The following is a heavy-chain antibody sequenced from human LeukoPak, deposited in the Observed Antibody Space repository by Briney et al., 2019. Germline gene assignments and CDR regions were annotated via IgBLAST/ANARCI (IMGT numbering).Heavy chain of an antibody. Sequence: GASVKVSCKASGYTFTSYGISWVRQAPGQGLEWMGWISAYNGNTNYAQKLQGRVTMTTDTSTSTAYMELRSLRSDDTAVYYCARGIREYYDILTGYYNGGNFDYWGQGTLATVSS. V-gene: IGHV1-18*01. J-gene: IGHJ4*02. CDR3: ARGIREYYDILTGYYNGGNFDY. D-gene: IGHD3-9*01. CDR1: GYTFTSYG. CDR2: ISAYNGNT.